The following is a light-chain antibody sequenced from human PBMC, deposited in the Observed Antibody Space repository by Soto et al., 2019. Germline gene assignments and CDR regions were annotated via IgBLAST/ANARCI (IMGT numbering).Light chain of an antibody. Sequence: EIVMTQSPATLSVSPGERATLSCRASQSVSSNLAWYQQKPGQAPRLLIYGASTRATGIPARFSGSGSGTEFTRTISSRQSEDFAVYYCQQYNNWLYTFGQGTKLEIK. J-gene: IGKJ2*01. CDR3: QQYNNWLYT. V-gene: IGKV3-15*01. CDR2: GAS. CDR1: QSVSSN.